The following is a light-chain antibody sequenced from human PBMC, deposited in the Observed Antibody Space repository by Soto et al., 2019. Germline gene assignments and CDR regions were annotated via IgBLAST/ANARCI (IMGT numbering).Light chain of an antibody. CDR1: QDIAIY. CDR2: AAS. Sequence: IQLTQSPSSLSASVGDRVTITCRASQDIAIYLAWYQQKPGEAPKLLIYAASTLYGGVPSRFSGSGSGTDFTLTITSLQPEDFATYYCQQNYYTPQTFGQGTKVDIK. V-gene: IGKV1-39*01. J-gene: IGKJ1*01. CDR3: QQNYYTPQT.